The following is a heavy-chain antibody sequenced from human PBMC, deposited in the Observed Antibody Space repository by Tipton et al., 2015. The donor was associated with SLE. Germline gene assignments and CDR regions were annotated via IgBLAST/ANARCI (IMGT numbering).Heavy chain of an antibody. Sequence: TLSLTCTVSGDSISNSSHYWSWIRQPAGEALEWIGRIYTSGTTNYNPSLKSRVTISVDTSKNQFSLKLSSVTDADTAVYYCARASAVITPGELDYWGQGTLVTVSS. V-gene: IGHV4-61*02. CDR2: IYTSGTT. J-gene: IGHJ4*02. D-gene: IGHD4-23*01. CDR3: ARASAVITPGELDY. CDR1: GDSISNSSHY.